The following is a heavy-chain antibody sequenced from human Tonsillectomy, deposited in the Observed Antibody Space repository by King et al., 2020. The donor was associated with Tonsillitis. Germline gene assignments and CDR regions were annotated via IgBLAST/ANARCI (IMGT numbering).Heavy chain of an antibody. J-gene: IGHJ4*02. V-gene: IGHV3-21*01. CDR2: ISSSSSYI. CDR3: ARDRCSSTSCYNDC. CDR1: GFTFSSYS. Sequence: QLVQSGGGLVKPGGSLRLSCAASGFTFSSYSMNWVRQAPGKGLEWVSSISSSSSYIYYADSVKGRFTISRDNAKNSLYLQMNSLRAEDTAVYYCARDRCSSTSCYNDCWGQGTLVTVSS. D-gene: IGHD2-2*01.